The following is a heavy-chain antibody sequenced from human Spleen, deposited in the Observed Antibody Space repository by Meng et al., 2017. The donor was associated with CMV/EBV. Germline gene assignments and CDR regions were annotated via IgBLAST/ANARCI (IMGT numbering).Heavy chain of an antibody. CDR2: INSGSTNI. J-gene: IGHJ3*02. Sequence: GGFLRLSCVTSGLDFRAYGMDWVRQPPGKGLEWVSHINSGSTNIGYADSVRGRFTISRDIAGNSLYLQMNSLRGEDTAVYYCARADAFETWGQGTMVTVSS. V-gene: IGHV3-48*04. CDR1: GLDFRAYG. CDR3: ARADAFET.